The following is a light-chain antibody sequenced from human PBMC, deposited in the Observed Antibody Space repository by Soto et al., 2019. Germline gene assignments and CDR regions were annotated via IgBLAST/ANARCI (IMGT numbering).Light chain of an antibody. V-gene: IGLV8-61*01. Sequence: QTVVTQAPSFSVSPGGTVTLTCGLSSGSVSSSYYPSWYQQTPGQAPRTLIYSTNIRSSGVPERFSGSILGNKAALTITGAQADDECDYYCVLFMGSGISVFGTGTKLTVL. CDR1: SGSVSSSYY. CDR3: VLFMGSGISV. CDR2: STN. J-gene: IGLJ1*01.